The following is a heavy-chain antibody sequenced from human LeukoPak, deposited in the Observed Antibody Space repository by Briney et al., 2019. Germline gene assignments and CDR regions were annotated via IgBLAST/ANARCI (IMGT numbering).Heavy chain of an antibody. J-gene: IGHJ3*02. Sequence: GGSLRLSCAASGFTFSDYYMSWIRQAPGKGLEWVSYISSSGSTIYYADSVKGRFTISRDNAKNSLYLQMNSLRAEDTAVYYCARCRYYDSSGYPAFDIWGQGTMVTVSS. CDR2: ISSSGSTI. CDR3: ARCRYYDSSGYPAFDI. D-gene: IGHD3-22*01. V-gene: IGHV3-11*04. CDR1: GFTFSDYY.